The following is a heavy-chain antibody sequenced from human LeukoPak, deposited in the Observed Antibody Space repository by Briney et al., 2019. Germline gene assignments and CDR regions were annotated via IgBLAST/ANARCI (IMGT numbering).Heavy chain of an antibody. V-gene: IGHV4-34*01. D-gene: IGHD3-16*02. CDR3: ARGGYDYVWGSYRLRSFDY. CDR1: GGSFSGYY. J-gene: IGHJ4*02. CDR2: INHSGST. Sequence: SETLSLTCAVYGGSFSGYYWSWIRQPPGKGLEWIGEINHSGSTNYNPSLKSRVTISVDTSKNQFSLKLSSVTAADTAAYYCARGGYDYVWGSYRLRSFDYWGQGTLVTVSS.